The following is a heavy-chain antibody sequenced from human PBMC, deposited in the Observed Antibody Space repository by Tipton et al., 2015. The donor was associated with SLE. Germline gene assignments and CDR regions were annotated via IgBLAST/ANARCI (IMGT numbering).Heavy chain of an antibody. CDR3: TRGRGWTDY. CDR2: IKQDGSEK. D-gene: IGHD6-19*01. V-gene: IGHV3-7*01. J-gene: IGHJ4*02. CDR1: GFTLSTYW. Sequence: SLRLSCAASGFTLSTYWMSWVRQAPGKGLEWVANIKQDGSEKYYVDSVKGRFTISRDNAKNSVDLQMNSLRVEDTAVYYCTRGRGWTDYWGQGTLVTVSS.